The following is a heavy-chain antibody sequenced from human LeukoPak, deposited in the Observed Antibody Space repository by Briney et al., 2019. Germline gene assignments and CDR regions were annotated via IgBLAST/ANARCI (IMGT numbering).Heavy chain of an antibody. D-gene: IGHD1-26*01. CDR2: IKQDGAEK. J-gene: IGHJ4*02. Sequence: AGSLRLSCAASGFRFGDYWMTWARHIPGKGLEWVANIKQDGAEKHYAESVEGRFIISRDNAKNSLYLEMDILKVEDTAVYYCARVGAWDLQRVFEYWGQGTLVTVAS. V-gene: IGHV3-7*01. CDR1: GFRFGDYW. CDR3: ARVGAWDLQRVFEY.